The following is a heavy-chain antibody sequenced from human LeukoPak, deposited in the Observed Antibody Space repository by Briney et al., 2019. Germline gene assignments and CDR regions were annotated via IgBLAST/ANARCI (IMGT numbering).Heavy chain of an antibody. Sequence: GGSLRLSCAASGFIFSNYHMDWVRQAPGKGLEWVSFISSSSDYISYADSVKGRFTISRDNAKNSLFLQMHSLRAEDTAVYYCARDRNIVPDYWGQGTLVTVSS. J-gene: IGHJ4*02. CDR3: ARDRNIVPDY. V-gene: IGHV3-21*01. D-gene: IGHD2/OR15-2a*01. CDR1: GFIFSNYH. CDR2: ISSSSDYI.